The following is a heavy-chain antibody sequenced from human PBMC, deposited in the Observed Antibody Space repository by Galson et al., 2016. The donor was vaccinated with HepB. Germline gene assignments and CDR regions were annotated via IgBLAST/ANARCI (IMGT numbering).Heavy chain of an antibody. Sequence: SLRLSCAASGFTFRSNVINWVRQAPGKGLEWVSGISGSGGSTYYADSVRGRFTISRDNSKNTLYLQMNSLRAEDTAVYYCAKMSSSSAYYSDALDLWGQGTMVTVSS. CDR2: ISGSGGST. D-gene: IGHD3-22*01. V-gene: IGHV3-23*01. CDR1: GFTFRSNV. CDR3: AKMSSSSAYYSDALDL. J-gene: IGHJ3*01.